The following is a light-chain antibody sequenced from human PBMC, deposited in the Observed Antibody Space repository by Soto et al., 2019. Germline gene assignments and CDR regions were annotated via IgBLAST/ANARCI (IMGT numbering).Light chain of an antibody. CDR3: QQYNNWPWT. CDR2: GAS. V-gene: IGKV3-15*01. J-gene: IGKJ1*01. CDR1: QSVSSS. Sequence: EIVLTQSPATLSLSPGERATLSCRASQSVSSSYIAWYQQRPGQTPSLLIYGASTRATGIPARFSGSGSGTEFTLTISSLQSVDFAVYSCQQYNNWPWTFGQGTKVDI.